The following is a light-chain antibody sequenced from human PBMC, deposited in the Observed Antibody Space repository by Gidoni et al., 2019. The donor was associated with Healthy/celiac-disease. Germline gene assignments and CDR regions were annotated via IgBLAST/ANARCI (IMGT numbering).Light chain of an antibody. Sequence: AIQLTQSPSSLSASVGDRVTITCRASQGIRNDLGWYQQKPGKAPKLLIYAASSLQSGVPSRFSGSGSGTDFTLTISSLQPEDFATYYCLQDYNYTRTFGQGTKVEIK. J-gene: IGKJ1*01. V-gene: IGKV1-6*01. CDR2: AAS. CDR1: QGIRND. CDR3: LQDYNYTRT.